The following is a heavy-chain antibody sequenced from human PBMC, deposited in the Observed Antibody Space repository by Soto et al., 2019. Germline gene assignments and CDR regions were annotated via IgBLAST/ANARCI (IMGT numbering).Heavy chain of an antibody. J-gene: IGHJ6*02. Sequence: QVQLVQSGAEVKKPGASVKVSCRASGYTFTSYVISWVRQAPAQGLEWMGWISAYNGNTNFAQKLQGRVTMTTDTSTRTAYMELRSLRSDDTAVYYCARVVATVAGPYGMDGWGQGTTVTVSS. CDR1: GYTFTSYV. CDR3: ARVVATVAGPYGMDG. V-gene: IGHV1-18*01. CDR2: ISAYNGNT. D-gene: IGHD6-19*01.